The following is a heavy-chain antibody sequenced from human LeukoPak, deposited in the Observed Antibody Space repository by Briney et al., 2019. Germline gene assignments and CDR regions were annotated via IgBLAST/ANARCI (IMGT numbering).Heavy chain of an antibody. CDR1: GLSFSNYA. J-gene: IGHJ4*02. D-gene: IGHD6-19*01. CDR2: ISSNGGST. CDR3: VKARLAVAVYFDS. V-gene: IGHV3-64D*09. Sequence: PGGSLRLSCSASGLSFSNYAMHWVRQAPGTGLEYVSAISSNGGSTYYADSVKGRFTISRDNSKNTLYLQMSSLRAEDTAIYYYVKARLAVAVYFDSWGQGTLVTVSS.